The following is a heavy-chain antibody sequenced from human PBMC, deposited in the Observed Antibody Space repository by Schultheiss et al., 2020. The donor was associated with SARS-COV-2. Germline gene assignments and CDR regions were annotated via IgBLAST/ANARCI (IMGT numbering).Heavy chain of an antibody. D-gene: IGHD2-2*01. CDR1: GGSFSGYY. Sequence: SETLSLTCAVYGGSFSGYYWSWIRQPPGKGLEWIGEINHSGSTNYNPSLKSRVTISVDTSKNQFSLKLSSVTAADTAVYYCARGRFDIVVVPAAGYMDVWDKGTTVTVSS. V-gene: IGHV4-34*01. J-gene: IGHJ6*03. CDR3: ARGRFDIVVVPAAGYMDV. CDR2: INHSGST.